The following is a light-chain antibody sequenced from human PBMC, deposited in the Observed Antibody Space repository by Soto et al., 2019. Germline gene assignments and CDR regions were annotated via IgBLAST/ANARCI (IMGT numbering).Light chain of an antibody. Sequence: SALAQPASVSGSPGQSITISCSGSANDYVSWYQHHPGKAPRLLLYEVTHRPSGVSHRFSGSKSGNTASLTISGLQPEDEAHYYCTSFISRTSPILFGGGTQLTVL. CDR3: TSFISRTSPIL. J-gene: IGLJ2*01. CDR1: ANDY. V-gene: IGLV2-14*01. CDR2: EVT.